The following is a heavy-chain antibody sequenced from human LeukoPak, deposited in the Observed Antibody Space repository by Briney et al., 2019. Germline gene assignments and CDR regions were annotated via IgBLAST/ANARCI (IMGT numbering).Heavy chain of an antibody. V-gene: IGHV1-2*04. CDR2: INPNSGGT. J-gene: IGHJ3*02. CDR1: GYTFTGYY. CDR3: ARAFVDYRDAFDI. Sequence: ASVKASCKASGYTFTGYYMHWVRQAPGQGLEWMGWINPNSGGTNYAQKFQGWVTMTRDTSISTAYMELSRLRSDDTAVYYCARAFVDYRDAFDIWGQGTMVTVSS. D-gene: IGHD4-11*01.